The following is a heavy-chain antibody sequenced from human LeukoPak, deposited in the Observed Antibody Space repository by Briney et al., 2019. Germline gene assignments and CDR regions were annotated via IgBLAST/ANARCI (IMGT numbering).Heavy chain of an antibody. V-gene: IGHV3-21*04. CDR2: ISSGSNYI. J-gene: IGHJ4*02. CDR3: AKETSSGNFVTIDC. Sequence: PGGSLRLSCAASGFSFSSYSTNWIRQTPGKGLEWVSSISSGSNYIYYADSVKGRFIISRDNAENSLHLQMNSLRAEDTAVYYCAKETSSGNFVTIDCWGQGALVTVSS. D-gene: IGHD1-26*01. CDR1: GFSFSSYS.